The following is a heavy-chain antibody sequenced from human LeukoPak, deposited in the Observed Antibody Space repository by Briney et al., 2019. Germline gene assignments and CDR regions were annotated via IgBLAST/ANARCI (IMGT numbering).Heavy chain of an antibody. Sequence: PGVSLRLSCAASRFTFSSYSMNWVRQGPGKGLEWVSSISSSSSYIYYADSVKGRFTISRDNAKNSLYLQMNSLRAEDTAVYYCAGGQLVTNDAFDIWGQGTMVTVSS. J-gene: IGHJ3*02. D-gene: IGHD6-13*01. CDR3: AGGQLVTNDAFDI. CDR1: RFTFSSYS. CDR2: ISSSSSYI. V-gene: IGHV3-21*01.